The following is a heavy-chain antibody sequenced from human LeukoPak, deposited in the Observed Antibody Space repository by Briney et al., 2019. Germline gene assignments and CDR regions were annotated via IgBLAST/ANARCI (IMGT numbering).Heavy chain of an antibody. D-gene: IGHD2-2*01. J-gene: IGHJ5*02. Sequence: GGSLRLSCAASGFTFSSYSMNWVRQAPGKGLEWVSSITGSSSYIYYADSVKGRFTISRDNAKNSLYLQMNSLRAEDTAVYYCARGRQYCSSTSCLRANWFDPWGQGTRVTVSS. CDR1: GFTFSSYS. V-gene: IGHV3-21*01. CDR2: ITGSSSYI. CDR3: ARGRQYCSSTSCLRANWFDP.